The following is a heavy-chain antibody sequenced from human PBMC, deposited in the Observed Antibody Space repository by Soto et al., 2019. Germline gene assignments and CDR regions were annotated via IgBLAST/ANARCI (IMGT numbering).Heavy chain of an antibody. J-gene: IGHJ4*01. CDR2: IYHDGST. Sequence: SETLSLTCAVSGDSISSSNWWSWVRQPPGKGLEWIGEIYHDGSTNYNPSLKSRVTIFVDKSKNQFSLKLNSVTAADTAVYFCASTDDDGDYALDYWGHGTQVTVSS. D-gene: IGHD4-17*01. CDR1: GDSISSSNW. CDR3: ASTDDDGDYALDY. V-gene: IGHV4-4*02.